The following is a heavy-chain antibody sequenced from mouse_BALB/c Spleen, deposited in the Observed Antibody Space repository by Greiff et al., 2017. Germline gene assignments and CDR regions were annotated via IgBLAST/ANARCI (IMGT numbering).Heavy chain of an antibody. J-gene: IGHJ3*01. Sequence: QVQLQQSGAELVRPGVSVKISCKGSGYTFTDYAMHWVKQSHAKSLEWIGVISTYYGDASYNQKFKGKATMTVDKSSSTAYMELARLTSEDSAIYYCARPGSSDAWFAYWGQGTLVTVSA. CDR3: ARPGSSDAWFAY. D-gene: IGHD3-1*01. CDR1: GYTFTDYA. V-gene: IGHV1S137*01. CDR2: ISTYYGDA.